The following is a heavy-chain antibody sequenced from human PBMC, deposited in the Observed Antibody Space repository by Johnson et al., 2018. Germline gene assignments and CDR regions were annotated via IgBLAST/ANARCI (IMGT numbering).Heavy chain of an antibody. CDR1: GGTFSSYA. V-gene: IGHV1-69*12. CDR2: IIPIFGTA. J-gene: IGHJ6*02. CDR3: AGDGGIVVVTATYYYGMDV. D-gene: IGHD2-21*02. Sequence: QVQLVQSGAEVKKPGSSVKVSCKASGGTFSSYAISWVRQAPGQGLEWMGGIIPIFGTANYAQKFQGRVTITADESPSTAYMELSSLRSEDTAVYYGAGDGGIVVVTATYYYGMDVWGQGTTVTVSS.